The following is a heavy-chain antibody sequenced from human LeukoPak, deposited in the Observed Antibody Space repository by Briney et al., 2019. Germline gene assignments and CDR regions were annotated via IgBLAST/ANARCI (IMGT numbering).Heavy chain of an antibody. J-gene: IGHJ4*02. CDR3: ARDQWLDY. CDR2: IGTSGNTI. V-gene: IGHV3-48*01. CDR1: GFTFSGYI. D-gene: IGHD6-19*01. Sequence: GGSLRLSCAASGFTFSGYIMNWVRQAPGKGLEWASFIGTSGNTICYADSVKGRFTVSRDNAKNSLYLQMNSLRAEDTAVYYCARDQWLDYWGQGTLVTVSS.